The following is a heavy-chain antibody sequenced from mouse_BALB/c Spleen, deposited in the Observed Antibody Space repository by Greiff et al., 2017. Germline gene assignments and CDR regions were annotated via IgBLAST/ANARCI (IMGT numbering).Heavy chain of an antibody. CDR3: ARRRNAMDY. CDR1: GYSFTSYY. Sequence: VQLQESGPELVKPGASVKISCKASGYSFTSYYIHWVKQRPGQGLEWIGWIFPGSGNTKYNEKFKGKATLTADTSSSTAYMQLSSLTSEDSAVYFCARRRNAMDYWGQGTSVTVSS. V-gene: IGHV1-66*01. CDR2: IFPGSGNT. J-gene: IGHJ4*01.